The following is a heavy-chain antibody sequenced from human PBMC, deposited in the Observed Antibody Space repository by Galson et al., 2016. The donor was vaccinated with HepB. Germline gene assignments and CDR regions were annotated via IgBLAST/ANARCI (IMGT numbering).Heavy chain of an antibody. CDR1: GFTFSRYE. V-gene: IGHV3-48*03. D-gene: IGHD3-9*01. CDR2: TSSSGTTI. Sequence: SLRLSCAASGFTFSRYEMNWVRQAPGKGLEWVSYTSSSGTTIYYADSVKGRFTISRDNAKNSLYLQMNSLRAEDTAVYYCAREPVRLDDLLTGPPKNPDYWGQGTLVTVSP. J-gene: IGHJ4*02. CDR3: AREPVRLDDLLTGPPKNPDY.